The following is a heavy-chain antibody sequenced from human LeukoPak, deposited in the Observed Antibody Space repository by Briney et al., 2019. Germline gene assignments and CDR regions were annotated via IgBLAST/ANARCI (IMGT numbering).Heavy chain of an antibody. CDR3: ARAAWDPAMIDY. V-gene: IGHV3-21*01. D-gene: IGHD5-18*01. J-gene: IGHJ4*02. Sequence: GGSLRLSCAASGFTFSSYSMNWVRQAPGKGLEWVSSISSSSSYIYYADSVKGRFTISRDNAKNSLYLQMNSLRAEDTAVYYCARAAWDPAMIDYWGQGTLVTVSS. CDR2: ISSSSSYI. CDR1: GFTFSSYS.